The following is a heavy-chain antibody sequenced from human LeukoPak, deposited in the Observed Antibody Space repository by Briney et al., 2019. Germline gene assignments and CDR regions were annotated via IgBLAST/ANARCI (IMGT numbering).Heavy chain of an antibody. V-gene: IGHV1-46*01. D-gene: IGHD3-22*01. J-gene: IGHJ4*02. CDR2: INPSGGST. CDR1: GYTFTSYY. CDR3: ASWVENYDSSGYLDY. Sequence: GASVKVSCKASGYTFTSYYMHWVRQAPGQGLEWMEIINPSGGSTSYAQKFQGRVTMTRDTSTSTVYMELSSLRSEDTAVYYCASWVENYDSSGYLDYWGQGTLVTVSS.